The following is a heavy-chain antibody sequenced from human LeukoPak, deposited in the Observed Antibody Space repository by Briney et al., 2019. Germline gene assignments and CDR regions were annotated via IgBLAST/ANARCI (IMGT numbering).Heavy chain of an antibody. J-gene: IGHJ4*02. CDR3: ATGTAVTLGSFDY. CDR2: ISWNSGSI. V-gene: IGHV3-9*01. Sequence: QSGGSLRLSCAASGFTFGNSWVHWVRQAPGKGLEWVSGISWNSGSIGYADSVKGRFTISRDNAKNSLYLQMNSLRAEDTALYYCATGTAVTLGSFDYWGQGTLVTVSS. CDR1: GFTFGNSW. D-gene: IGHD1-14*01.